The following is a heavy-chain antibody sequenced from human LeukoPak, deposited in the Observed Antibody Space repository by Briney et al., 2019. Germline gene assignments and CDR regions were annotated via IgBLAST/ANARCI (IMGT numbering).Heavy chain of an antibody. Sequence: SETLSLTCTVSGGSLSSYYWSWIRQPPGKGLEWIGYIYYSGSTNYNPSLKSRVTISVDTSKNQFSLKLSSETAADTAVYYCARDSDCSGGSCYFDYWGQGTLVTVSS. D-gene: IGHD2-15*01. J-gene: IGHJ4*02. CDR2: IYYSGST. CDR1: GGSLSSYY. CDR3: ARDSDCSGGSCYFDY. V-gene: IGHV4-59*01.